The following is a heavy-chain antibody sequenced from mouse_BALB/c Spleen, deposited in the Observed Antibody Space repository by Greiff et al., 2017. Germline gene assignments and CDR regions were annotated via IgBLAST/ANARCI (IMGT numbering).Heavy chain of an antibody. J-gene: IGHJ3*01. D-gene: IGHD2-4*01. Sequence: EVQLQQSGTVLARPGASVKMSCKASGYTFTSYWMHWVKQRPGQGLEWIGAIYPGNSDTSYNQKFKGKAKLTAVTSTSTAYMELSSLTNEDSAVYYYTRYDYDGAGAYWGQGTLVTVSA. CDR1: GYTFTSYW. CDR2: IYPGNSDT. CDR3: TRYDYDGAGAY. V-gene: IGHV1-5*01.